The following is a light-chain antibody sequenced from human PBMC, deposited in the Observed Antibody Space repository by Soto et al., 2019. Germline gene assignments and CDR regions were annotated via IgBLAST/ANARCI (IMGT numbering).Light chain of an antibody. CDR2: DAS. CDR3: QHRSNWPSVT. Sequence: EIVLTQSPATLSLSPGHRATLSCRASQSVSSSLAWYRHQPGQAPRLLIYDASHRATGIPARFSGSGSGTHFALTISSLEPEDFGVYYCQHRSNWPSVTFGGGTRVEIK. V-gene: IGKV3-11*01. CDR1: QSVSSS. J-gene: IGKJ4*01.